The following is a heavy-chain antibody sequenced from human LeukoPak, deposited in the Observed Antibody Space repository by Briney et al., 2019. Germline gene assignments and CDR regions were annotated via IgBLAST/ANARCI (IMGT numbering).Heavy chain of an antibody. CDR2: INSDGSST. D-gene: IGHD6-13*01. CDR1: GFTFSSYW. Sequence: PGGSLRLSCAASGFTFSSYWMHWVRQAPGKGLVWVSRINSDGSSTSYADSVKGRFTISRDDSKNTLYLQMNSLRAEDTAVYYCARGSHIGAAGILDNWGQGTLLTASS. J-gene: IGHJ4*02. CDR3: ARGSHIGAAGILDN. V-gene: IGHV3-74*01.